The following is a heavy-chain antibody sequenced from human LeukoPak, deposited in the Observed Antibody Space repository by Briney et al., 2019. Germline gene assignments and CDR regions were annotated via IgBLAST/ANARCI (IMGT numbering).Heavy chain of an antibody. Sequence: GGSLRLSCAASGFTFSSYSMNWVRQAPGKGLEWVSSISSSSSYIYYADSVKGRFTISRDNAKNSLYLQMNSLRAEDTAVYYCARDLGILRYFDWLLFFDYWGQGTLVTVSS. V-gene: IGHV3-21*01. CDR3: ARDLGILRYFDWLLFFDY. J-gene: IGHJ4*02. D-gene: IGHD3-9*01. CDR1: GFTFSSYS. CDR2: ISSSSSYI.